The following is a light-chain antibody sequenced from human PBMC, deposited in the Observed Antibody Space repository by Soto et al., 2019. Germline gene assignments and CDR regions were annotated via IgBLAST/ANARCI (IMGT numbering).Light chain of an antibody. V-gene: IGLV2-23*02. J-gene: IGLJ2*01. Sequence: QSVLTQPASVSGSPGQSITISCTGTSGDVGTYNLVSWYQQQPGRAPKLIIFDVNKRSSGVSNRISGSMSRKTSSLAISRLQSDAEAYYHCGSYAVRGKVVCGGGTKVTVL. CDR2: DVN. CDR1: SGDVGTYNL. CDR3: GSYAVRGKVV.